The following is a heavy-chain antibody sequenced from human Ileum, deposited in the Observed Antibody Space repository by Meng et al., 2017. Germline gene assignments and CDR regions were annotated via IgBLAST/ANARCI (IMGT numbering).Heavy chain of an antibody. V-gene: IGHV3-30*04. CDR1: GFTFSSYT. CDR2: ISSDGKNK. J-gene: IGHJ6*02. Sequence: QVQLVESGGGVVQPGRYLRLSCAASGFTFSSYTMHWVRQAPGKGLEWVTLISSDGKNKYYPDSVKGRFSISRDNFKNMLYLEMRSLRPEDTAVYFCARDAFSGSSGDGLDVWGQGTTVTVSS. CDR3: ARDAFSGSSGDGLDV. D-gene: IGHD6-13*01.